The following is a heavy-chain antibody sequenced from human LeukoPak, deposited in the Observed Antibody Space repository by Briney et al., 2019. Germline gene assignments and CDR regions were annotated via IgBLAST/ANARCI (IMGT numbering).Heavy chain of an antibody. V-gene: IGHV4-59*01. CDR2: IYYSGST. CDR3: ARALPERFGWFDP. D-gene: IGHD3-16*01. CDR1: GGSISSYY. J-gene: IGHJ5*02. Sequence: SETPSLTCTVSGGSISSYYWSWIRQPPGKGLEWIGYIYYSGSTNYNPSLEGRVTISVDTSKNQFSLKLSSVTAADTALYYCARALPERFGWFDPWGQGTLVTVSS.